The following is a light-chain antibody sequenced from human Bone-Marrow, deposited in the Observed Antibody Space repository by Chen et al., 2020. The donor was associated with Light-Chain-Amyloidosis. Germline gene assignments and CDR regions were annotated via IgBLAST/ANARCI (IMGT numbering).Light chain of an antibody. Sequence: IVSTQSPGTMSLSPGEGANLSCRASQTISSNYLTWYQQKFGQAPGLLIYGSSSRATGIPDRFTGSGSGTDFTLTINRLEPEDFAMYYCQQYGTSPLTFGGGTKVEIK. CDR2: GSS. J-gene: IGKJ4*01. V-gene: IGKV3-20*01. CDR1: QTISSNY. CDR3: QQYGTSPLT.